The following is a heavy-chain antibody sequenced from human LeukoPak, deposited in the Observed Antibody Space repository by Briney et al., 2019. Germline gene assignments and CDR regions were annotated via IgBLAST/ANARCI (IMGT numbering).Heavy chain of an antibody. J-gene: IGHJ2*01. V-gene: IGHV4-61*02. CDR1: GGSISSGSYY. Sequence: SQTLSLTCTVSGGSISSGSYYWSWIRQPAGKGLEWIGRIYTSGSTNYNPSLKSRVTISVDTSKNRFSRKLRSVAPADTPVYYWARGGGVGDYESSGRHWYFDLWGRGTLVTVSS. CDR3: ARGGGVGDYESSGRHWYFDL. D-gene: IGHD3-22*01. CDR2: IYTSGST.